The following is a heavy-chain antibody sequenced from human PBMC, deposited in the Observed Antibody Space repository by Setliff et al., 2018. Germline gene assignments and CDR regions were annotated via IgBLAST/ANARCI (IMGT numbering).Heavy chain of an antibody. CDR2: IYTSGST. Sequence: TSETLSLTCSVSGGSISSGSDYWTWIRQPAGKGLEWIGHIYTSGSTNYNPSLKSRVTISVDTSKNQFSLKLSSVTAADTAVYYCARGQAGNYYYYMDVWGKGTTVTVSS. CDR1: GGSISSGSDY. V-gene: IGHV4-61*09. J-gene: IGHJ6*03. CDR3: ARGQAGNYYYYMDV.